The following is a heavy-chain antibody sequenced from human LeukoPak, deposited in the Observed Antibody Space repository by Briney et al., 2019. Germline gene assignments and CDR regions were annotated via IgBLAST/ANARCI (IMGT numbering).Heavy chain of an antibody. V-gene: IGHV4-38-2*02. J-gene: IGHJ4*02. CDR3: ARIGYDSSGYYRPFDY. D-gene: IGHD3-22*01. CDR1: GYSISSGYY. CDR2: IYHSGST. Sequence: SETLSLTCTVSGYSISSGYYWGWIRPPPGKGLEWIGSIYHSGSTYYNPSLKSRVTISVDTSKNQFSLKLSSVTAADTAVYYCARIGYDSSGYYRPFDYWGQGTLVTVSS.